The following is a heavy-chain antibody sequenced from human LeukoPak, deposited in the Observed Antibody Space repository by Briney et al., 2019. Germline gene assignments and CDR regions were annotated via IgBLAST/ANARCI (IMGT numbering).Heavy chain of an antibody. CDR3: ARDAGIVVTQFDY. Sequence: GASVKVSCKASGYTFTGYYMHWVRQAPGQGLEWMGWINPNSGGTNYAQKFQGRVTMTRDTSISTAYMELSRLRSDDTAVYHCARDAGIVVTQFDYWGQGTLVTVSS. CDR2: INPNSGGT. CDR1: GYTFTGYY. J-gene: IGHJ4*02. V-gene: IGHV1-2*02. D-gene: IGHD3-22*01.